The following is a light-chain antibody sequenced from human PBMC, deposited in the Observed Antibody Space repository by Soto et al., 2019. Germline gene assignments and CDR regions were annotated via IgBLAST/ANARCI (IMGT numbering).Light chain of an antibody. J-gene: IGKJ1*01. CDR3: QRYNSNSRT. Sequence: DIQMTQSPSTLSASVGDRVTITCRASQNVNSWVAWYQHKPGKAPKFLIYDASNLESGVPSRFSGRGSVTEFTLTISSLQPDDFATYYCQRYNSNSRTFGQGTRV. V-gene: IGKV1-5*01. CDR2: DAS. CDR1: QNVNSW.